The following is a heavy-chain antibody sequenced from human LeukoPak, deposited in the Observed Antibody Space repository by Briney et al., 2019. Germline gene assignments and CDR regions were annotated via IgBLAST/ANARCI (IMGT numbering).Heavy chain of an antibody. J-gene: IGHJ5*02. CDR3: ATMDYYDSRDNWFDP. CDR2: MNPNSGNT. Sequence: GASVKVSCKASGYTFTSYDINWVRQATGQGLEWMGWMNPNSGNTGYAQKFQGRVTMTRNSSISTAYMELSSLRSEDTAVYYCATMDYYDSRDNWFDPWGQGTLVTVSS. CDR1: GYTFTSYD. D-gene: IGHD3-22*01. V-gene: IGHV1-8*01.